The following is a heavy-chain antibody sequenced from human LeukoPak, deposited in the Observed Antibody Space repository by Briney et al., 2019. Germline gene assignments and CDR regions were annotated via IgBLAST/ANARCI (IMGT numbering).Heavy chain of an antibody. J-gene: IGHJ4*02. V-gene: IGHV4-34*01. Sequence: PSETLSLTCAVYGGSFSGYYWSWIRQPPGKGLEWIEEINHSGSTNYNPSLKSRVTISVDTSKNQFSLKLSSVTAADTAVYYCARGGYYGDYGYWGQGTLVTVSS. CDR1: GGSFSGYY. D-gene: IGHD4-17*01. CDR2: INHSGST. CDR3: ARGGYYGDYGY.